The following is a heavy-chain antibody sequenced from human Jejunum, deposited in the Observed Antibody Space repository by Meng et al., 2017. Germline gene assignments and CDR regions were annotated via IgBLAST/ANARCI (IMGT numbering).Heavy chain of an antibody. J-gene: IGHJ4*02. V-gene: IGHV4-4*02. CDR3: ARHGAAPYFDD. Sequence: QVPLQGSGPGLVDPSGTLSLTCAVDGGSISSRSWWRWFRQPPGKGLEWIGEISLSGSPSYNPSLRTRVTISIDTSRNQFSLSLSSVTAADTAVYYCARHGAAPYFDDWGQGSLVTVSS. CDR1: GGSISSRSW. CDR2: ISLSGSP. D-gene: IGHD2-15*01.